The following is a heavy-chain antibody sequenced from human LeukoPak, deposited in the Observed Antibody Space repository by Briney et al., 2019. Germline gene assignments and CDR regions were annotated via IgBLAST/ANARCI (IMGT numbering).Heavy chain of an antibody. CDR2: INPNSGGT. J-gene: IGHJ6*02. Sequence: ASVKVSCKASGYTFTGYYMHWVRQAPGQGLEWMGWINPNSGGTNYAQKFQGWVTMTRDTSISTAYMELSRLRSDDTAVYYCARDMGRITMTHYYYYGMDVWGQGTTVTVSS. V-gene: IGHV1-2*04. CDR1: GYTFTGYY. CDR3: ARDMGRITMTHYYYYGMDV. D-gene: IGHD3-22*01.